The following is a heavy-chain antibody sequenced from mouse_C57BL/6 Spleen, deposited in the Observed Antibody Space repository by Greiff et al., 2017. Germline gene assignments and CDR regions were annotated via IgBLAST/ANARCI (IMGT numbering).Heavy chain of an antibody. D-gene: IGHD6-1*01. Sequence: QVQLQQPGAELVKPGASVKMSCTASGYTFTSYWITWVKQRPGQGLEWIGDIYPGSGSTNYNEKFKSKATLTVDTSSSTSYMQHSSLTSEYSAVNYCARNVPRNYFDYWGQGTTLTVSS. CDR1: GYTFTSYW. CDR3: ARNVPRNYFDY. CDR2: IYPGSGST. J-gene: IGHJ2*01. V-gene: IGHV1-55*01.